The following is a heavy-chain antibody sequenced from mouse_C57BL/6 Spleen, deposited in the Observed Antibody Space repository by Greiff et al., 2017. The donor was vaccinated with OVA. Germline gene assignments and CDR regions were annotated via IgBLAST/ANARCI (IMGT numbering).Heavy chain of an antibody. CDR2: ISDGGSYT. Sequence: EVKVVESGGGLVKPGGSLKLSCAASGFTFSSYAMSWVRQTPEKRLEWVATISDGGSYTYYPDNVKGRFTISRDNAKNNLYLQMSHLKSADTAMYYCARDGTGTDYFDVWGTGTTVTVSS. V-gene: IGHV5-4*01. CDR1: GFTFSSYA. CDR3: ARDGTGTDYFDV. J-gene: IGHJ1*03. D-gene: IGHD4-1*01.